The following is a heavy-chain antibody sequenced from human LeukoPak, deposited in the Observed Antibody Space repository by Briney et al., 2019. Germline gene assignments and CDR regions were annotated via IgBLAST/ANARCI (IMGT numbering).Heavy chain of an antibody. CDR2: INHSGST. V-gene: IGHV4-34*01. CDR1: GGSISSYY. CDR3: ARPAYSSGWYSGAFDI. J-gene: IGHJ3*02. Sequence: SETLSLTCTVSGGSISSYYWSWIRQPPGKGLEWIGEINHSGSTNYNPSLKSRVTISVDTSKNQFSLKLSSVTAADTAVYYCARPAYSSGWYSGAFDIWGQGTMVTVSS. D-gene: IGHD6-19*01.